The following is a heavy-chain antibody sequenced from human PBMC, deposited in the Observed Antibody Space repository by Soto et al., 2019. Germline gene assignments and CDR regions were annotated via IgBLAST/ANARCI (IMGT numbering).Heavy chain of an antibody. CDR3: ARVRGLAVAPNDAFDI. V-gene: IGHV1-46*03. J-gene: IGHJ3*02. Sequence: GASVKVSCKASGYTFTSYYMHWVRQAPGQGLEWMGIINPSGGSTSYAQKFQGRVTMTRDTSTSTVYMELSSLRSEDTAVYYCARVRGLAVAPNDAFDIWGQGTMVTVSS. CDR1: GYTFTSYY. D-gene: IGHD6-19*01. CDR2: INPSGGST.